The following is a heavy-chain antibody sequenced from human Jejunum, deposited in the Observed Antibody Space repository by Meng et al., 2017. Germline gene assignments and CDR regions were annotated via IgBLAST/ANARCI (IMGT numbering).Heavy chain of an antibody. J-gene: IGHJ5*02. V-gene: IGHV6-1*01. Sequence: SQTLTLTCAISGDSVSSDRAAWSWIRQSPSGGLEWLGRTYYRSKWYLDYAVSLRGRISINPDTYKKQFSLQLNSVTPDDTVVYYCARGSYNSIWAWGQGTLVTVSS. CDR3: ARGSYNSIWA. D-gene: IGHD6-13*01. CDR1: GDSVSSDRAA. CDR2: TYYRSKWYL.